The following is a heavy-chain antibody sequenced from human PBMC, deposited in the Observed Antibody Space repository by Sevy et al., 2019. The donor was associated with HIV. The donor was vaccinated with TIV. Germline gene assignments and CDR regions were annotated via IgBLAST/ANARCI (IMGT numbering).Heavy chain of an antibody. Sequence: GGSLRLSCAASGFMFSTYSMNWVRQAPGKGLEWVSSISSRSSHIYYADSVKGRFTVSRENAKNSVYLQMNSRRAEDTAMYYCTRVRGGVAASGDDWGQGTLVTVSS. V-gene: IGHV3-21*06. J-gene: IGHJ4*02. CDR3: TRVRGGVAASGDD. CDR1: GFMFSTYS. D-gene: IGHD6-13*01. CDR2: ISSRSSHI.